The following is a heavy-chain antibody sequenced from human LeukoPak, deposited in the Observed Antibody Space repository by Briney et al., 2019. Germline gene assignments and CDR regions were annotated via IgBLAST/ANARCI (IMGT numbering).Heavy chain of an antibody. CDR2: IYDSGST. Sequence: KPSETLSLTCTVSGGSIRSYYWSWIRQPPGKGLEWIGYIYDSGSTNYNPSLKSRVTISIDTSKNQFSLKLSSVTAADTAVYYCARHGGYYYGSGSYYPFDYWGQGTLVSVSS. CDR1: GGSIRSYY. J-gene: IGHJ4*02. V-gene: IGHV4-59*08. CDR3: ARHGGYYYGSGSYYPFDY. D-gene: IGHD3-10*01.